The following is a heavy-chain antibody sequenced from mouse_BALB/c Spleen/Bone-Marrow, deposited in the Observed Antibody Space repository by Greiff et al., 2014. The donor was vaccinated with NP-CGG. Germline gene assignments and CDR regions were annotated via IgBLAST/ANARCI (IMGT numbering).Heavy chain of an antibody. CDR3: ARSYYRYDVWFAY. Sequence: QVQLKESAAELARPGASVKMSCKASGYTFTSYTMHWVKQRPGQGLEWIGYINPSSGYTEYNQKFKDKTTLTADKSSSTAYMQLSSLTSEDSAVYYCARSYYRYDVWFAYWGQGTLVTVSA. D-gene: IGHD2-14*01. CDR1: GYTFTSYT. V-gene: IGHV1-4*02. J-gene: IGHJ3*01. CDR2: INPSSGYT.